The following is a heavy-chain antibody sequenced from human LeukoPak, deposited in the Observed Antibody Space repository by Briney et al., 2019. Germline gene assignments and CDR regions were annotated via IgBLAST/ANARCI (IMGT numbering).Heavy chain of an antibody. V-gene: IGHV3-48*01. J-gene: IGHJ4*02. CDR2: ISSSSSTI. CDR3: AKALRLGELSCYY. Sequence: GGSLRLSCVVSGFTFSDYWMTWVRQAPGKGLEWVSYISSSSSTIYYADSVKGRFTISRDNAKNSLYLQMNSLRAEDTAVYYCAKALRLGELSCYYWGQGTLVTVSS. D-gene: IGHD3-16*02. CDR1: GFTFSDYW.